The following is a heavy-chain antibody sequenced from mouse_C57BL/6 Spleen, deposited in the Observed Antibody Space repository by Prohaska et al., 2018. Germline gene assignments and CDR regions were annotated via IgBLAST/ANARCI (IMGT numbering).Heavy chain of an antibody. D-gene: IGHD1-1*01. CDR3: ARPGVLYYGSSYGYFDV. Sequence: GKGLEWIGEINPDSSTINYAPSLKDKFIISRDNAKNTLYLQMSKVRSEDTALYYCARPGVLYYGSSYGYFDVWGTGTTVTVSS. V-gene: IGHV4-1*01. J-gene: IGHJ1*03. CDR2: INPDSSTI.